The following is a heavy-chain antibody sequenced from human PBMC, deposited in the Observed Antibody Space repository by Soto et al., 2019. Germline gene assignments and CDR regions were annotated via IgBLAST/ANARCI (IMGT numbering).Heavy chain of an antibody. J-gene: IGHJ4*02. CDR1: GYTFTSYG. CDR2: ISAHNGNT. Sequence: QVHLVQSGAEVKKPGASVKVSCKASGYTFTSYGITWVRQAPGQGLEWMGWISAHNGNTDYAQKLQGRVIVTRDTSTSTAYMELRSLRSDNTAVYYSARGRYGDYLGQGARVTVSS. V-gene: IGHV1-18*01. D-gene: IGHD1-1*01. CDR3: ARGRYGDY.